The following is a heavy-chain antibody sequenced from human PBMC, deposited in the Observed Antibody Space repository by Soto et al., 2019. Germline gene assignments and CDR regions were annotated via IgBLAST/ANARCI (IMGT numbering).Heavy chain of an antibody. CDR2: IYVSGST. CDR3: AAAPRY. CDR1: GGSINSYY. D-gene: IGHD2-15*01. J-gene: IGHJ4*02. V-gene: IGHV4-59*01. Sequence: QVQLQESGPGLVKPSETLSLTCTVSGGSINSYYWSWLRQSPENGLEWIGDIYVSGSTNYKPSLKSRVTISVDTAKNDFSLSLTSVTAADTAVYYCAAAPRYWGQRTLVTVSS.